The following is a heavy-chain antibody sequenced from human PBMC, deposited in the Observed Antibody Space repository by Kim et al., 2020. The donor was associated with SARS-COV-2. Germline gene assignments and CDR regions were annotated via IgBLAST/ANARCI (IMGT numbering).Heavy chain of an antibody. CDR3: ARDQDPRPMVRGERSYYYGMDV. V-gene: IGHV3-48*03. CDR2: ISSSVSPI. J-gene: IGHJ6*02. D-gene: IGHD3-10*01. Sequence: GGSLRLSCAASGFTFSSYEMNWVRQAPGKGLEWVSYISSSVSPIYSAASVKGRFTISRDNAKNSLYLQMNSLRAEDTAVYYCARDQDPRPMVRGERSYYYGMDVWGQGTTVTVSS. CDR1: GFTFSSYE.